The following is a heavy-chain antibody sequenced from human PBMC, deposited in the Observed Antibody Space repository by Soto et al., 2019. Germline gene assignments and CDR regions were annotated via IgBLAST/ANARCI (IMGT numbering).Heavy chain of an antibody. J-gene: IGHJ5*02. D-gene: IGHD2-15*01. Sequence: SETLSLTCTVSGGPISSYYWSWIRQPPGKGLEWIGYMYYGGRTNYNPSLKSRVTISVDTSKMQVSLKLSSVTAAETAVYFCARGTPSPLIVRSSRGPWFDPWGQGTLVTVYS. V-gene: IGHV4-59*08. CDR3: ARGTPSPLIVRSSRGPWFDP. CDR2: MYYGGRT. CDR1: GGPISSYY.